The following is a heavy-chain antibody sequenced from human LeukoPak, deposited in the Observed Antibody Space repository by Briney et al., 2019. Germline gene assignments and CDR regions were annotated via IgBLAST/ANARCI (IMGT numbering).Heavy chain of an antibody. J-gene: IGHJ2*01. CDR2: ISSSSSYI. D-gene: IGHD6-13*01. CDR3: ARQNPAAGSLSYWYFDL. V-gene: IGHV3-21*04. CDR1: GFTFSSYW. Sequence: GGSLRLSCAASGFTFSSYWMSWVRQAPGKGLEWVSSISSSSSYIYYADSVKGRFTISRDNAKNSLYLQMNSLRAEDTAFYYCARQNPAAGSLSYWYFDLWGRGTLVTVSS.